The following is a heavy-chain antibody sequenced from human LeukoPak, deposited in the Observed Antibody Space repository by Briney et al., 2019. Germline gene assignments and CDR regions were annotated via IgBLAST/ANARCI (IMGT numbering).Heavy chain of an antibody. V-gene: IGHV1-3*01. J-gene: IGHJ4*02. Sequence: ASVKVSCKASGYTFTSYAMHWVRQAPGQRLEWMGWINAGNGNTKYSQKFQGRVTITRDTSASTAYMELSSLRSEDTAVYYCARGAYSNYYFDYWGQGTLVTVSS. CDR3: ARGAYSNYYFDY. CDR1: GYTFTSYA. CDR2: INAGNGNT. D-gene: IGHD4-11*01.